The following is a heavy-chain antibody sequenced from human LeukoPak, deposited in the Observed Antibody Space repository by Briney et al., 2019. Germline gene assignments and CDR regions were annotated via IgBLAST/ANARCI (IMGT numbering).Heavy chain of an antibody. V-gene: IGHV3-23*01. CDR1: GFTFSSYG. Sequence: GGSLRLSCAASGFTFSSYGMSWVRQAPGKGLQWVSVIIGSGSSTYYADSVKGQFTISRDNARNTLYLQMNNLRAEDTAVYYCARWYYYETSGLYYGSFDNWGQGTLVTVSS. CDR3: ARWYYYETSGLYYGSFDN. D-gene: IGHD3-22*01. J-gene: IGHJ5*02. CDR2: IIGSGSST.